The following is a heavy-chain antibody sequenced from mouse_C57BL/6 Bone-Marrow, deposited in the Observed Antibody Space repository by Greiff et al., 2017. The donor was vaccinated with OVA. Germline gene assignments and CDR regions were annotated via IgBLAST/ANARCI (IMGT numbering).Heavy chain of an antibody. CDR1: GFTFSSYG. D-gene: IGHD4-1*01. V-gene: IGHV5-6*01. CDR3: ARLTGTSYYAMDY. Sequence: EVQVVESGGDLVKPGGSMKLSCAASGFTFSSYGMSWVRQTPDKRLEWVATISSGGSYTYYPDSVKGRFTISRDNAKNTLYLQMSSLKSEDTAMYYCARLTGTSYYAMDYWGQGTSVTVSS. CDR2: ISSGGSYT. J-gene: IGHJ4*01.